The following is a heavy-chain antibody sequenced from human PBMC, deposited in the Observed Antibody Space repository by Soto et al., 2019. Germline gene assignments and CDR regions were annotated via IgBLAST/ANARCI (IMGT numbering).Heavy chain of an antibody. CDR2: IIPIFGPA. CDR1: GRTITANT. CDR3: ARDRGYSYASYYHYYGMDV. V-gene: IGHV1-2*04. D-gene: IGHD5-18*01. Sequence: ASVKVSCKASGRTITANTITWVRQAPRQGLEWMGGIIPIFGPADYAQKFQGWVTMTRDTSISTAYMELSRLRSDDTAVYYCARDRGYSYASYYHYYGMDVWCQGSTVTVCS. J-gene: IGHJ6*02.